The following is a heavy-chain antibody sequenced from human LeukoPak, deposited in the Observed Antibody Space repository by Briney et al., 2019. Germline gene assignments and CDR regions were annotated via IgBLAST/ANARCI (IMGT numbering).Heavy chain of an antibody. CDR1: GFTFSTYW. CDR3: AKDAPGYGAYDD. Sequence: GGSLRLSCAASGFTFSTYWMSWVRQAPGKGLEWVANIKEDGSKGYHGDSVKGRFTISRDNAKSSLFLQMNSLRAEDTAVYYCAKDAPGYGAYDDWGQGILVTVSS. J-gene: IGHJ4*02. V-gene: IGHV3-7*01. CDR2: IKEDGSKG. D-gene: IGHD5-12*01.